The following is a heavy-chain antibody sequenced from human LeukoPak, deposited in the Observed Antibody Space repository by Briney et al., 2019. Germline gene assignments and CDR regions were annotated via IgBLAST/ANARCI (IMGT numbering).Heavy chain of an antibody. Sequence: SETLSLTCAVYGGYFSGYYWSWIRQPPGKGLEWIGEINHSGSTNYNPSLKSRVTISVDTSKNQFSLNLISVTAADTAVYYCARHRVGDSSGYNLRFDYWGQGTLVTVSS. CDR3: ARHRVGDSSGYNLRFDY. V-gene: IGHV4-34*01. CDR2: INHSGST. CDR1: GGYFSGYY. D-gene: IGHD3-22*01. J-gene: IGHJ4*02.